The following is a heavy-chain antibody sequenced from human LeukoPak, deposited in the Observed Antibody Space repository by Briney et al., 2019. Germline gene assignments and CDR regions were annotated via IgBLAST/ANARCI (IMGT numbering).Heavy chain of an antibody. V-gene: IGHV4-59*01. CDR1: GGSISSYY. CDR3: AGFNYYGSGSYSYYFDY. Sequence: SETLSLTCTVSGGSISSYYWSWIRQPPGKGLEWIGYIYYSGSTNYNPSLKSRVTISVDTSKNQFSLKLSSVTAADTAVYYCAGFNYYGSGSYSYYFDYWGQGTLVTVSS. D-gene: IGHD3-10*01. CDR2: IYYSGST. J-gene: IGHJ4*02.